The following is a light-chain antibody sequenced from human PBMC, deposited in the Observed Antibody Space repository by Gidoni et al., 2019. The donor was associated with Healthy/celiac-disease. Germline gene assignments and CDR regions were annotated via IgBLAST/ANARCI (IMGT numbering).Light chain of an antibody. J-gene: IGLJ2*01. CDR3: QAWDSSTVV. CDR1: KLGDKY. V-gene: IGLV3-1*01. CDR2: QDS. Sequence: SYELTQPPSVSVSPGQTASITCSGDKLGDKYACWYQQKPGQSPVLVIYQDSKRPSGFPERFSGSNSGNTATLTIGGPGSMDEADYYCQAWDSSTVVFGGGTKLTVL.